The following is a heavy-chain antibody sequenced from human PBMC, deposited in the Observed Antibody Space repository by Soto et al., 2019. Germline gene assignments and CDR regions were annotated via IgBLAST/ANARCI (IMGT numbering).Heavy chain of an antibody. V-gene: IGHV4-4*07. J-gene: IGHJ4*02. CDR1: GGSVSNYY. D-gene: IGHD6-25*01. CDR3: ARAAAASDVYFDY. Sequence: SETLSLTCTVSGGSVSNYYWSWIRQPAGKGLEWIGRIYTNRITNFSPSLKSRVTMSVDTSKNQVSLKLTSVTAADTAVYYCARAAAASDVYFDYWAREPRSPSPQ. CDR2: IYTNRIT.